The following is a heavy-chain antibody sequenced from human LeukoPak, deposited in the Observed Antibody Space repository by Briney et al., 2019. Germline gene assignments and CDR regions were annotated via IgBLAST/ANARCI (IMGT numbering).Heavy chain of an antibody. D-gene: IGHD3-10*01. V-gene: IGHV1-8*02. CDR1: GYTFTGHY. Sequence: GASVKVSCKASGYTFTGHYMHWVRQATGQGLEWMGWMNPNSGNTGYAQKFQGRVTMTRNTSISTAYMELSSLRSEDTAVYYCARGHYYGSGSYENGMDVWGQGTTVTVSS. CDR3: ARGHYYGSGSYENGMDV. CDR2: MNPNSGNT. J-gene: IGHJ6*02.